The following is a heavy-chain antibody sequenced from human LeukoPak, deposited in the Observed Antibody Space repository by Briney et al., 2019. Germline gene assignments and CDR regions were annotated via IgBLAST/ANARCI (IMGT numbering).Heavy chain of an antibody. CDR1: GYTFTSYG. Sequence: AASVKVSCKASGYTFTSYGISWVRQAPGQGLEWTGWISAYNGNTNYAQKLQGRVTMTTDTSTSTAYMELRSLRSDDTAVYYCARDQSIVGATFVDYWGQGTLVTVSS. D-gene: IGHD1-26*01. CDR3: ARDQSIVGATFVDY. J-gene: IGHJ4*02. V-gene: IGHV1-18*01. CDR2: ISAYNGNT.